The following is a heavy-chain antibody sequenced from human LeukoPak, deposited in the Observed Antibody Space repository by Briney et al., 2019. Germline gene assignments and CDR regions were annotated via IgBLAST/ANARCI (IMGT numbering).Heavy chain of an antibody. CDR3: ASGRLVGAPDY. J-gene: IGHJ4*02. CDR1: GFTYGNYA. D-gene: IGHD1-26*01. Sequence: GGSLGLSCAASGFTYGNYAMSWVRQAPGKGLEWVSYISSSSSYTNYADSVKGRFSTSRDNAKNTLYLQMNSLRAEDTAVYYCASGRLVGAPDYWGQGTLVTVSS. CDR2: ISSSSSYT. V-gene: IGHV3-11*06.